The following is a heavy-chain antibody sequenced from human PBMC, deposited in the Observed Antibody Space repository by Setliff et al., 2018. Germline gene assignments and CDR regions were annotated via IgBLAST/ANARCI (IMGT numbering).Heavy chain of an antibody. Sequence: SETLSLTCAVSGYSISNGFYWGWIRQSPVKGLEWIGSLFDGGSAYYSPSLKSRASISLDASKNQFALKLTSATAADTAVYYCARDPHYDPTYSLPGHAFDFWGQGIMGTIS. CDR3: ARDPHYDPTYSLPGHAFDF. CDR2: LFDGGSA. V-gene: IGHV4-38-2*02. D-gene: IGHD3-22*01. CDR1: GYSISNGFY. J-gene: IGHJ3*01.